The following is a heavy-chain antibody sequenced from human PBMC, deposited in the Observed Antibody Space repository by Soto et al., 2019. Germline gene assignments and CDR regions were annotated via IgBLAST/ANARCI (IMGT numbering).Heavy chain of an antibody. CDR2: IYPGDSDT. V-gene: IGHV5-51*01. CDR1: ENNFNSCL. J-gene: IGHJ5*02. D-gene: IGHD2-15*01. Sequence: PXYSLKVSWKSSENNFNSCLIALVLQPPAKGLEWMGFIYPGDSDTTYSPSFQGQVTFSVDKSTNTAYLQWSSLKASDTAIYYCARDSATTPTYWFDPCGQGTRVTVSS. CDR3: ARDSATTPTYWFDP.